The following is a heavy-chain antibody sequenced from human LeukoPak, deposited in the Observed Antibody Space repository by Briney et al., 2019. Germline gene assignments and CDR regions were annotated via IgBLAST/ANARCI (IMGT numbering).Heavy chain of an antibody. Sequence: GGSLRLSCAASGFTVSSNYMSWVRQAPGKGLEWVSVIYSGGSTYYADSVKGRFTISRDNSNNTLYLQMNSLRAEDTAVYYCERVYRYCSGGSCYYLDYWGQETLVTVSS. D-gene: IGHD2-15*01. CDR3: ERVYRYCSGGSCYYLDY. CDR2: IYSGGST. J-gene: IGHJ4*02. CDR1: GFTVSSNY. V-gene: IGHV3-53*01.